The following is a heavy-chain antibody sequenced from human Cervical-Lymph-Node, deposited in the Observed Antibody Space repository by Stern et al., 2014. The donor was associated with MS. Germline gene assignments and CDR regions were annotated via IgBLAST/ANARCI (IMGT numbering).Heavy chain of an antibody. J-gene: IGHJ4*02. Sequence: QLQLQESGPGLVRPSGTLSLTCAVSGDSISHDNWRSWVRQPPRQRLEWIGEVEHTASANYDPSLKSRVTISVDKSKNQFSLRLTSMTAADTAVYYCARDQGFQLMNSWGQGTLVIVSS. D-gene: IGHD2-2*01. V-gene: IGHV4-4*02. CDR3: ARDQGFQLMNS. CDR2: VEHTASA. CDR1: GDSISHDNW.